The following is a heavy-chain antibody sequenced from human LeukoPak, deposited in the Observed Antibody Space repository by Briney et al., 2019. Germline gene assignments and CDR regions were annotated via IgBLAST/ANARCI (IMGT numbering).Heavy chain of an antibody. CDR1: GFTFSSYA. CDR3: AKKEAPPSAFDI. J-gene: IGHJ3*02. Sequence: GGSLRLSCAASGFTFSSYAMSWVRQAPGKGLEWVSGISGNGGSTSYADSVKGRFTISRDNSKNTLYLQMNSLRAEDTAVYYCAKKEAPPSAFDICGQGTMVTVSS. V-gene: IGHV3-23*01. CDR2: ISGNGGST.